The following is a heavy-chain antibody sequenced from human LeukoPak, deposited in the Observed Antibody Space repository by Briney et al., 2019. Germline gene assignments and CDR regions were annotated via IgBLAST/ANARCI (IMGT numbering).Heavy chain of an antibody. CDR1: GFTFSSYA. CDR2: ISYDGSNK. D-gene: IGHD3-10*01. CDR3: ARAKRLGGSGYPEGGSFDY. J-gene: IGHJ4*02. Sequence: GGSLRLSCAASGFTFSSYAMHWVRQAPGKGLERVAVISYDGSNKYYADSVKGRFTISRDNSKNTLYLQMNSLRAEDTAVYYCARAKRLGGSGYPEGGSFDYWGQGTLVTVSS. V-gene: IGHV3-30-3*01.